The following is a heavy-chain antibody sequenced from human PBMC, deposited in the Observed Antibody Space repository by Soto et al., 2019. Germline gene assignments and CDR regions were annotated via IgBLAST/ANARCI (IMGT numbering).Heavy chain of an antibody. CDR1: GGSISRGRYY. Sequence: SETRSVTWSGSGGSISRGRYYWGWIRQAKGKGLEWIGSIYYSGSTYYTPSLKSRVTISVDTSKNQFSLKLSSVTAADTAVYYCARSNIVLMVYAIRGYLDYWGQGTLVTVS. CDR3: ARSNIVLMVYAIRGYLDY. J-gene: IGHJ4*02. CDR2: IYYSGST. D-gene: IGHD2-8*01. V-gene: IGHV4-39*01.